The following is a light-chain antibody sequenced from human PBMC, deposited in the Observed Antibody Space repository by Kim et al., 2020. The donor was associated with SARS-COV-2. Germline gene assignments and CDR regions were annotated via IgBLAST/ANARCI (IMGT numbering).Light chain of an antibody. CDR2: DVS. V-gene: IGLV2-11*01. J-gene: IGLJ1*01. CDR3: CSDAGRPRV. CDR1: SSDVGVYNS. Sequence: QSALTQPRSVSGSPGQSVTISCTGTSSDVGVYNSVSWYQQHPGKAPKLMIYDVSTRPSGVPDRFSGSKSGNTASLTISGLQAEDEADYYCCSDAGRPRVFGTGTKVTVL.